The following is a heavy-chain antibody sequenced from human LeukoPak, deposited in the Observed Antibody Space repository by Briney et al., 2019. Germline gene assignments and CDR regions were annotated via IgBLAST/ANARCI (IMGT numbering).Heavy chain of an antibody. D-gene: IGHD5-12*01. V-gene: IGHV3-48*04. Sequence: GGSLRLSCAASGFTFSSYSMNWVRQAPGKGLEWVSYISSSSSTIYYADSVKGRFTISRDNAKNSLYLQMNSLRAEDTAMYYCARVRGYSGYDYFYFDDWGQGTLVTVSS. J-gene: IGHJ4*02. CDR2: ISSSSSTI. CDR3: ARVRGYSGYDYFYFDD. CDR1: GFTFSSYS.